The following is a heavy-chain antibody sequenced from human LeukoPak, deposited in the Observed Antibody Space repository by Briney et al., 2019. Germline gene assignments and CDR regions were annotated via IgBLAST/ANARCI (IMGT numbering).Heavy chain of an antibody. CDR2: IIPIFGTA. CDR1: GGTFSSYA. CDR3: ARVPGYCSSTSCFYYYYTDV. V-gene: IGHV1-69*01. D-gene: IGHD2-2*01. Sequence: SVKVSCKASGGTFSSYAISWVRQAPGQGLEWMGGIIPIFGTANYAQKFQGRVTITADESTSTAYMELSSLRSEDTAVYYCARVPGYCSSTSCFYYYYTDVWGKGTTVTVSS. J-gene: IGHJ6*03.